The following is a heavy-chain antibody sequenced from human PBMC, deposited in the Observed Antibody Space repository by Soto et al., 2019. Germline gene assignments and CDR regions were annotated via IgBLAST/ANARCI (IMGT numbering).Heavy chain of an antibody. V-gene: IGHV3-53*01. CDR1: GFTVSSNY. D-gene: IGHD1-26*01. J-gene: IGHJ6*01. Sequence: EVQLVESGGGMIQPGGSLRLSCVASGFTVSSNYMSWVGQAPGKGLEWVSVIYTGGTTHYADSVKGRFTIARDNSKNTLYLQMNSLRDEDTAVYYCAREVGYYYGLDVWGQGTTVSVAS. CDR2: IYTGGTT. CDR3: AREVGYYYGLDV.